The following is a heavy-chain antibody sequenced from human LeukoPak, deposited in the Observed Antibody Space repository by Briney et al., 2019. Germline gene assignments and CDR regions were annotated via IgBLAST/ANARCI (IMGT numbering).Heavy chain of an antibody. J-gene: IGHJ6*03. CDR2: IWYDGSNK. CDR3: AKALEDCSGGGCFSGYMDV. Sequence: GGSLRLSCAASGFTFSSYGMHWVRQAPGKGLEWVAVIWYDGSNKYYADSVKGRFTISRDNSKNTLYLQMNSLRAEDTAVYYCAKALEDCSGGGCFSGYMDVWGKGTTVIVSS. V-gene: IGHV3-33*06. D-gene: IGHD2-15*01. CDR1: GFTFSSYG.